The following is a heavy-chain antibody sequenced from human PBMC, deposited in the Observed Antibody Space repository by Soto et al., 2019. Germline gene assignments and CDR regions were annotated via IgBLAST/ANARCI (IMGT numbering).Heavy chain of an antibody. Sequence: SETLSLTCTVSGGSISPYYWSWIRQPPGKGLEWIGNIHYNGNTKYNPSLKSRVSMSVDTSKNQFSLRLISVTAADTAKYFCAREGNLGRWLQPLDFWGQGTLVTVSS. CDR2: IHYNGNT. CDR1: GGSISPYY. D-gene: IGHD5-12*01. V-gene: IGHV4-59*01. J-gene: IGHJ4*02. CDR3: AREGNLGRWLQPLDF.